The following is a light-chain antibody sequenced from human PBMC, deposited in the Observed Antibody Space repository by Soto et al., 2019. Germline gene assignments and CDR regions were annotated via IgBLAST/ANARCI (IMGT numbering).Light chain of an antibody. J-gene: IGLJ2*01. CDR2: DVS. CDR3: SSHIGSITGLV. V-gene: IGLV2-14*01. CDR1: SSDVGANNY. Sequence: QSVLTQPGSVSGSPGQPITISCTGTSSDVGANNYVSWYQHHPGKAPKLLIYDVSNRPSGVSSRFSASKSGNTASLTISGLQDEDEADYYCSSHIGSITGLVFGGG.